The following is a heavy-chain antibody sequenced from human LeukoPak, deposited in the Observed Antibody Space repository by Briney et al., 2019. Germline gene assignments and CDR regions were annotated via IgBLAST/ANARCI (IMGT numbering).Heavy chain of an antibody. J-gene: IGHJ4*02. V-gene: IGHV1-2*02. CDR3: ARDITYYYGSGSYYALGY. CDR1: GYTFNDYF. CDR2: INPNSGGT. D-gene: IGHD3-10*01. Sequence: ASVKVSCKASGYTFNDYFMHWVRQAPGQGLEWMGWINPNSGGTSYAQKFQGRVTMTRDTSISTAYMELSRLRSDDTAVYYCARDITYYYGSGSYYALGYWGQGTLVTVSS.